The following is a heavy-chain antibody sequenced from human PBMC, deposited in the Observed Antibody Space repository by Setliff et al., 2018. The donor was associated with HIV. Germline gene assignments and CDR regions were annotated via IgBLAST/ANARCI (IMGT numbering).Heavy chain of an antibody. CDR1: GGSISSYY. V-gene: IGHV4-59*01. D-gene: IGHD3-10*01. CDR3: ARNTRAGDFDY. Sequence: SETLSLTCTVSGGSISSYYWSWVRQPPGKGLEWIGYVYYDGTTNYNPSLKSRVTISADTSKNQFSLKLSSVTAADTAFYYCARNTRAGDFDYWGQGTLITVSS. CDR2: VYYDGTT. J-gene: IGHJ4*02.